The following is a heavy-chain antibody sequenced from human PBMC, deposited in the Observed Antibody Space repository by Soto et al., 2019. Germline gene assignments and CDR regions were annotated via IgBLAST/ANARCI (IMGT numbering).Heavy chain of an antibody. Sequence: GGSLRLSCAASGFTFSGYAMSWVRQAPGKGLEWVSAISGSGGSTYYADSVEGRFTIPRDNSKNTLYLQMNSLRAEDTAVYYCAKDAFYDFWSGYYLDYWGQGTLVTV. V-gene: IGHV3-23*01. J-gene: IGHJ4*02. CDR2: ISGSGGST. CDR3: AKDAFYDFWSGYYLDY. CDR1: GFTFSGYA. D-gene: IGHD3-3*01.